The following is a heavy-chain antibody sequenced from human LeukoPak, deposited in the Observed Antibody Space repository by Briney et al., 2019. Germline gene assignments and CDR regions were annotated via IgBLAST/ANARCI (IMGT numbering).Heavy chain of an antibody. V-gene: IGHV3-23*01. Sequence: PGGSLRLSCAASGFTFSSYAMSWVRQAPGKGLEWVSAISGSGGSTYYADSAKGRFTISRDNSKNTLYLQMNSLRAEDTAVYYCAKVVAHSPSGDYWGQGTLVTVSS. CDR1: GFTFSSYA. CDR2: ISGSGGST. CDR3: AKVVAHSPSGDY. J-gene: IGHJ4*02. D-gene: IGHD2-2*01.